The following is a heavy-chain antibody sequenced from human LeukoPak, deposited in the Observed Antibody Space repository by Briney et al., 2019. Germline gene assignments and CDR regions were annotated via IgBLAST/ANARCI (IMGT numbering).Heavy chain of an antibody. Sequence: GGSLRLSCAASGFTFSSYSMNWVRQAPGKGLEWVSSISSSSSYIYYADSMKGRFTVSRDNARNSLYLQMDSLRAEDTAVYYCARDGYGSSWSSFDYWGQGTLLTVSS. CDR1: GFTFSSYS. J-gene: IGHJ4*02. V-gene: IGHV3-21*01. CDR2: ISSSSSYI. D-gene: IGHD6-13*01. CDR3: ARDGYGSSWSSFDY.